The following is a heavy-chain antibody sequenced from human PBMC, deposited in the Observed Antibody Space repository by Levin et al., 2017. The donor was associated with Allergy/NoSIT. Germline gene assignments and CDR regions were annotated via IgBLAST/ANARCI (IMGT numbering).Heavy chain of an antibody. CDR2: IIPIFGTA. V-gene: IGHV1-69*01. J-gene: IGHJ3*02. CDR1: GGTFSSYA. Sequence: KISCKASGGTFSSYAISWVRQAPGQGLEWMGGIIPIFGTANYAQKFQGRVTITADESTSTAYMELSSLRSEDTAVYYCARGIGGSSWYSADGAFDIWGQGTMVTVSS. D-gene: IGHD6-13*01. CDR3: ARGIGGSSWYSADGAFDI.